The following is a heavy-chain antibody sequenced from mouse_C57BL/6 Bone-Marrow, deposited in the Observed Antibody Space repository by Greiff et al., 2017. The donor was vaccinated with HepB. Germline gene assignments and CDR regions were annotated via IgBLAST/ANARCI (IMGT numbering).Heavy chain of an antibody. CDR3: ASYYGSSGYFGV. CDR2: IYPGDGDT. J-gene: IGHJ1*03. CDR1: GYAFSGSW. D-gene: IGHD1-1*01. V-gene: IGHV1-82*01. Sequence: QVQLQQSGPELVKPGASVKISCKASGYAFSGSWMNWVKQRPGKGLEWIGRIYPGDGDTNYNGKFKGKATLTADKSSSTAYMQLSSLTSEDSAVYFCASYYGSSGYFGVWGTGTTVTVAS.